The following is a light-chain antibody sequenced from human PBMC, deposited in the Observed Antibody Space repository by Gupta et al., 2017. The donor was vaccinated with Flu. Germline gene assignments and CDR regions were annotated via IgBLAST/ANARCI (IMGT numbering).Light chain of an antibody. CDR3: LLSYTGARV. CDR1: PGAVPSGHY. Sequence: QAVVTQDPSLTVSPGGTVTLTCDPSPGAVPSGHYPYWFQQKPGQDLRTLIYDTSNTDSWTPARFSGSLLGGKAALTLSGAQPEDEDDYFCLLSYTGARVFGGGTKLTVL. V-gene: IGLV7-46*01. CDR2: DTS. J-gene: IGLJ2*01.